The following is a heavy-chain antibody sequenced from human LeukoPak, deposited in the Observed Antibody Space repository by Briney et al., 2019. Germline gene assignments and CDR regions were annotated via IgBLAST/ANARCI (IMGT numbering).Heavy chain of an antibody. CDR1: GYSFAYYY. CDR2: IKPNSGDT. CDR3: ATNILVRDIINWFDP. J-gene: IGHJ5*02. Sequence: GASVKVSCKASGYSFAYYYMHWVRQAPGQGLEWMGWIKPNSGDTRSAQKFQGRVIMTRDTSTGTAYMELSSLRYDDTAVYYCATNILVRDIINWFDPWGQGTLVTVSS. D-gene: IGHD3-10*01. V-gene: IGHV1-2*02.